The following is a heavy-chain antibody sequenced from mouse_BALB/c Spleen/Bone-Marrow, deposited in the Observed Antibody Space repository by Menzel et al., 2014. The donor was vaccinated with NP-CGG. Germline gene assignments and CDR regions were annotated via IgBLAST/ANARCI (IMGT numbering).Heavy chain of an antibody. CDR2: IYPSDSYT. V-gene: IGHV1-69*02. CDR1: GYTFTSYW. D-gene: IGHD2-4*01. Sequence: VQLQQSGAELVRPGASVKLSCKASGYTFTSYWINWVKQRPGQGLEWIGNIYPSDSYTNYNQKFKDKATLTVDKSSSTAYMQLSSQTSEDSAVYYCTRTYDYDEGGFDYWGQGTTLTVSS. J-gene: IGHJ2*01. CDR3: TRTYDYDEGGFDY.